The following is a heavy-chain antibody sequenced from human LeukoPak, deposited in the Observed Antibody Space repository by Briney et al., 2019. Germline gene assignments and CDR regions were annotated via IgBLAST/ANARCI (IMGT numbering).Heavy chain of an antibody. CDR2: ISWDGGST. V-gene: IGHV3-43D*04. D-gene: IGHD2-2*01. J-gene: IGHJ4*02. CDR1: GFTFDDYA. Sequence: GGSLRLSCAASGFTFDDYAMHWVRQAPGKGLEWVSLISWDGGSTYYADSVKGRFTISRDNSKNSPYLQMNSLRAEDTALYYCAKDISFPAARRDREMALGGFDYWGQGTLVTVSS. CDR3: AKDISFPAARRDREMALGGFDY.